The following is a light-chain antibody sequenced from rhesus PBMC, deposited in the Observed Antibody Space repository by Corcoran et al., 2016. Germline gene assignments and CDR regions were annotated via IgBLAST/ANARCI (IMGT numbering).Light chain of an antibody. Sequence: EIVMTQSPATLALSPGERATLSCRASQSVSSYLAWYQQKPGQAPRLLIYGASRRATGIPDRFGGSGSGIEFTLTISRLEPEDVGVYFCLQSSNWPRTFGQGTKVEIK. CDR1: QSVSSY. CDR3: LQSSNWPRT. J-gene: IGKJ1*01. V-gene: IGKV3-24*04. CDR2: GAS.